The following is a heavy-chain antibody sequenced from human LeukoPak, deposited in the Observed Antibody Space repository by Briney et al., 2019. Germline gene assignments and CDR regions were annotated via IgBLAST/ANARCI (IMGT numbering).Heavy chain of an antibody. CDR3: ARQAGSSWYSVNWFDP. Sequence: PSETLSLTCTVSGGSISSHYWSWIRQPPGKGLEWIGYIYSSGSTNYNPSLKSRVAISVDTSKNQFSLKLSSVTAADTAVYYCARQAGSSWYSVNWFDPWGQGTLVTVSS. D-gene: IGHD6-13*01. CDR2: IYSSGST. V-gene: IGHV4-59*08. J-gene: IGHJ5*02. CDR1: GGSISSHY.